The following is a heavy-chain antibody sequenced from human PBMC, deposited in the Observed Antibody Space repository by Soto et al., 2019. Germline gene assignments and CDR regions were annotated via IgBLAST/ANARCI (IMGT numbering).Heavy chain of an antibody. V-gene: IGHV4-38-2*01. J-gene: IGHJ4*02. Sequence: SETLSLTCAVSGDSIISIYHWAWIRQPPGRSLEWIASIFHTGTTYYTPSLKSRVTISVDTSDNQFSLKVTSVTAADTGIYYCARHPFGGYAFDSWGQGTLVTVSS. CDR3: ARHPFGGYAFDS. CDR1: GDSIISIYH. CDR2: IFHTGTT. D-gene: IGHD3-16*01.